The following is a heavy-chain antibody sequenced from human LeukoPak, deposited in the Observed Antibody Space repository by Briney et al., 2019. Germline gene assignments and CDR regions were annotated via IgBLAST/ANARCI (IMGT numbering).Heavy chain of an antibody. J-gene: IGHJ5*02. CDR2: IYYSGST. D-gene: IGHD2-2*01. CDR3: AAEGPAASPYNWFDP. Sequence: SETLSLTCTVSGGSISSSSYYWGWIRQPPGKGLEWIGSIYYSGSTYYNPSLKSRVTISVDTSKNQFSLKLSSVTAADTAVYYCAAEGPAASPYNWFDPWGQGTLVTVSS. V-gene: IGHV4-39*01. CDR1: GGSISSSSYY.